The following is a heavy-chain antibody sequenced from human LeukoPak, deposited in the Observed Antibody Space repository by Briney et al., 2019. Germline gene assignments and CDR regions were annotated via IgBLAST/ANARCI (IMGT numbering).Heavy chain of an antibody. V-gene: IGHV3-20*01. D-gene: IGHD3-3*02. J-gene: IGHJ4*02. Sequence: GGSLRLSCAPSGFTFVDYGLSWVRRAPGKGLEWLCAINYNGAITDYADSVKGRFTISRDNAKNSLYLRMDSLRAEDAALYCARDRLGPSFSVSHFDLWGQGTLVTVSS. CDR3: ARDRLGPSFSVSHFDL. CDR2: INYNGAIT. CDR1: GFTFVDYG.